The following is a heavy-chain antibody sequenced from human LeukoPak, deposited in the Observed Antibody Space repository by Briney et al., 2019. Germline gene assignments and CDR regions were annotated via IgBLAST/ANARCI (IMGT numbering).Heavy chain of an antibody. J-gene: IGHJ1*01. CDR3: AWGDYYDSSGQGIAEYFQH. D-gene: IGHD3-22*01. V-gene: IGHV4-61*02. CDR1: GGSISSGSYY. Sequence: PSQTLSLTCTVSGGSISSGSYYWSWIRQPAGNGLEWIGRIYTSGSTNYNPSLKSRVTISVDTSKNQFSLKLSSVTAADTAVYYCAWGDYYDSSGQGIAEYFQHWGQGTLVTVSS. CDR2: IYTSGST.